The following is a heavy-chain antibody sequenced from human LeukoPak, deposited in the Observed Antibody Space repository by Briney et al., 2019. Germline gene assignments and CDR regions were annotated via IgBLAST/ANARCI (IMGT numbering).Heavy chain of an antibody. CDR2: ITITGSSP. D-gene: IGHD6-13*01. Sequence: PGGSLRLSCAASGFTFSGYAMAWVRQAPGKGLEWVSSITITGSSPSYADSVKGRFTVSRDNSKNTLYLQMNSLRAEDTAVYFCAKSSSSWSYYFNYWGQGTLVIVSS. V-gene: IGHV3-23*01. CDR1: GFTFSGYA. J-gene: IGHJ4*02. CDR3: AKSSSSWSYYFNY.